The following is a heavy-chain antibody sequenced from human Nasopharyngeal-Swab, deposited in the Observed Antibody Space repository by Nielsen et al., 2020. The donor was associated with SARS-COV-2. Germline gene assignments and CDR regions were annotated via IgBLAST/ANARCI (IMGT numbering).Heavy chain of an antibody. CDR2: IVLGIDKT. CDR3: ATLSPPRDGNNRAPMG. D-gene: IGHD5-24*01. V-gene: IGHV1-58*01. Sequence: SVKVSCKASGFTFSGSAVQWVRQARGQRLEWIGWIVLGIDKTDYAQKFQDRVTITRDMSASTVYMQLSSLRSEDTALYYCATLSPPRDGNNRAPMGWGQGTLVTVSS. CDR1: GFTFSGSA. J-gene: IGHJ4*02.